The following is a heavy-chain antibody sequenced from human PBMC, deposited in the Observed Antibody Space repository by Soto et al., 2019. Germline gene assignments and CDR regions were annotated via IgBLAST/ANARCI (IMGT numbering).Heavy chain of an antibody. CDR2: SKIKAQSYTT. CDR3: VRGYNSFDI. V-gene: IGHV3-72*01. CDR1: GFALSDHH. Sequence: GGSLRLSCAASGFALSDHHMDWVRQAPGKGLEWIGRSKIKAQSYTTEYAASVKGRFTIPRDESKNSLYLQINSLKTEDTAVYFCVRGYNSFDIWGRGTMVTVSS. J-gene: IGHJ3*02. D-gene: IGHD1-1*01.